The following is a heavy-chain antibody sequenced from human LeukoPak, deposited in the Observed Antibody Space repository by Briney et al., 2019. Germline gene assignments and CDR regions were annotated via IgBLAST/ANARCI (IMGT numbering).Heavy chain of an antibody. D-gene: IGHD1-26*01. Sequence: GASVKVSCKASGYIFTSYAITWVRQAPGQGLEWMGWISAYNGNTNYAPKLQGRVTLTTDTPTSTAYMELRSLRSADTAVYYCARATYYGETDYWGQGTLVTVSS. V-gene: IGHV1-18*01. CDR3: ARATYYGETDY. CDR1: GYIFTSYA. J-gene: IGHJ4*02. CDR2: ISAYNGNT.